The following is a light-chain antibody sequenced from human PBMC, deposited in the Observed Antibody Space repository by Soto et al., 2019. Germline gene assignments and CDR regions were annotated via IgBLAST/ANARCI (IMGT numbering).Light chain of an antibody. Sequence: QYALTQPPSASGSPGQSVTISCTGTSSDVGGYNYVSWYQQHPGKAPKVMIYEVSKRPSGVPDRFSGSKSGNTASLTVSGIQAEDEADYYCSSYAGSNNLVFGGGTKLTVL. V-gene: IGLV2-8*01. J-gene: IGLJ2*01. CDR1: SSDVGGYNY. CDR2: EVS. CDR3: SSYAGSNNLV.